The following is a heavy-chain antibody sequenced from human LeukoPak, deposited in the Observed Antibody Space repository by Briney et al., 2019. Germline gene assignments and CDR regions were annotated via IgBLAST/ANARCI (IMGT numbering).Heavy chain of an antibody. J-gene: IGHJ4*02. CDR2: ISYDGSNK. V-gene: IGHV3-30-3*01. CDR1: GFTFSSYA. Sequence: GGSLRLSCAASGFTFSSYAMHWVRQAPGKGLEWVAVISYDGSNKYYADSVKGRFTISRDNSKNTLYLQMNSLRAEDTAVYHCARDRDDSYDFDYWGQGTLVTVSS. D-gene: IGHD1-1*01. CDR3: ARDRDDSYDFDY.